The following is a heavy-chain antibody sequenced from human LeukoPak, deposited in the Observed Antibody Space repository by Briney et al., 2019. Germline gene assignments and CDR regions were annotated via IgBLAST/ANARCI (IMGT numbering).Heavy chain of an antibody. D-gene: IGHD3-22*01. CDR1: GYTFNTYG. J-gene: IGHJ5*01. CDR2: ISAYNGKS. CDR3: ARVFYYDTSGHNWFDS. Sequence: PPASVKVSCKASGYTFNTYGISWVRQAPGQGPEWVGWISAYNGKSNYAQKFQGRVTMTTETSTSTAYMELRRLRSDDTAVYYCARVFYYDTSGHNWFDSWGQGTLVIVSS. V-gene: IGHV1-18*01.